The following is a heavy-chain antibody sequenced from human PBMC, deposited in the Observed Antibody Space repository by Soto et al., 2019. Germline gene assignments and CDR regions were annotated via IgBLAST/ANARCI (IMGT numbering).Heavy chain of an antibody. J-gene: IGHJ3*02. CDR2: FDPEDGET. CDR3: PTESGYSSSSTLDAFDI. CDR1: GYTLTELS. V-gene: IGHV1-24*01. D-gene: IGHD6-6*01. Sequence: ASVKVSCKVSGYTLTELSMHWVRQAPGKGLEWMGGFDPEDGETIYAQKFQGRVTMTEDTSTDTAYMALSSLRSEDTAVYYCPTESGYSSSSTLDAFDIWGQGTMVTVS.